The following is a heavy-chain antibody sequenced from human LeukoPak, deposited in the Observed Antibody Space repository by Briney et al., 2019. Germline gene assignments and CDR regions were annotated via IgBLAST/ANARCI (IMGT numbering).Heavy chain of an antibody. V-gene: IGHV4-59*01. CDR3: ARLYSSSLGGVFDY. CDR2: IYYSGST. J-gene: IGHJ4*02. Sequence: KPSETLSLTCTVSGGSISSYYWSWMRQPPGKGLEWIRYIYYSGSTNYNPSLKSRVTISVDTSKNQLSLKLSSVTAADTAVYYCARLYSSSLGGVFDYWGQGTLVTASS. D-gene: IGHD6-13*01. CDR1: GGSISSYY.